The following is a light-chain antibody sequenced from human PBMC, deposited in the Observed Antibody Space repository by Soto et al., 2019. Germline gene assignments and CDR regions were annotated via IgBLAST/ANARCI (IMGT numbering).Light chain of an antibody. Sequence: DIQMTQSPSSLSAPLGDRVTITCRASQGIGVYLAWFQQKPGKVPKLLIYAASALQSGVPSRFSGSGSGTVFTLSISSLQPEDIATYYCHKYNSAPLTFGGGTKVEI. V-gene: IGKV1-27*01. J-gene: IGKJ4*01. CDR1: QGIGVY. CDR2: AAS. CDR3: HKYNSAPLT.